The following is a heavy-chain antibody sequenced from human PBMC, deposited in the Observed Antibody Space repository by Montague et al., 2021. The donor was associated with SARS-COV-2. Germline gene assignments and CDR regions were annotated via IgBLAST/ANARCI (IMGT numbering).Heavy chain of an antibody. Sequence: QSGAEVKKPGESLRISCKVSGYIFISHWITWVRQMPGKGLEWMGRIDPSDSYTNYSPSFQGYVSISVDKSISTAYLQWSSLKASDTAMYYCARRGRPYSGYTTGYFDYWGQGTLVTVSS. CDR1: GYIFISHW. V-gene: IGHV5-10-1*01. J-gene: IGHJ4*02. CDR2: IDPSDSYT. CDR3: ARRGRPYSGYTTGYFDY. D-gene: IGHD5-12*01.